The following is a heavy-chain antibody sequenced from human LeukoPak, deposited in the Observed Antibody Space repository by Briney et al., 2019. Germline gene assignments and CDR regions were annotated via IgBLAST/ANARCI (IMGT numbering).Heavy chain of an antibody. CDR3: ARHLQDVEYSSGWGHWNWFDP. CDR1: VRPLCCYH. J-gene: IGHJ5*02. D-gene: IGHD6-19*01. V-gene: IGHV4-59*13. Sequence: SETLTLTCSLSVRPLCCYHGLCLRRPPGEGVEWIGYIYHSECTNYNPSLNSQVTISVDTSKNQFPLELSSVTAADTAVYYCARHLQDVEYSSGWGHWNWFDPWGQGTLVTVSS. CDR2: IYHSECT.